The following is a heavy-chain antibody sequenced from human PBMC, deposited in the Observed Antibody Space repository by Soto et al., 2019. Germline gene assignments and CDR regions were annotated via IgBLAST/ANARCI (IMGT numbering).Heavy chain of an antibody. CDR1: GYTFTGFY. CDR3: ASGGSTVTREFDY. CDR2: INPNSGDT. D-gene: IGHD4-17*01. Sequence: QVQLVQSGAEVKKPGASVKVSCKASGYTFTGFYMHWVRQAPGQGLEWMGWINPNSGDTEYAQNFKGWVTMTRDTSISTAYMELNRLKSDDTAVYYCASGGSTVTREFDYWGQGTLVSVSS. J-gene: IGHJ4*02. V-gene: IGHV1-2*04.